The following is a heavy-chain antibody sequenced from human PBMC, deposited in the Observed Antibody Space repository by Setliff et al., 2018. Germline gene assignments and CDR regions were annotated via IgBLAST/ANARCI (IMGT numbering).Heavy chain of an antibody. CDR1: GASISSPTYS. V-gene: IGHV4-39*02. J-gene: IGHJ4*02. CDR3: AREGFYCTNGVCYRPFDY. CDR2: VYSSGST. D-gene: IGHD2-8*01. Sequence: SETLSLTCTVSGASISSPTYSWGWIRQPPGKGLEWVGTVYSSGSTYYNTSLRGRISISVDTSKNQFALNLTSVTAADTAVYYCAREGFYCTNGVCYRPFDYWGQGTLVTVS.